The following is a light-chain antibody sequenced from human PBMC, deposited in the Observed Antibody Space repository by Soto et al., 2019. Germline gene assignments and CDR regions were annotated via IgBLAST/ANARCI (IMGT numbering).Light chain of an antibody. CDR1: QDIRGA. Sequence: IQLTQSPASLSASVGDKVTITCRASQDIRGALAWYQQSPGEAPRLLIYDASTLESGVPSRFSGSSSGTQFTLTISGLQPEDFATYYCQQFLSYPIPFGQGTRLE. CDR3: QQFLSYPIP. J-gene: IGKJ5*01. V-gene: IGKV1-13*02. CDR2: DAS.